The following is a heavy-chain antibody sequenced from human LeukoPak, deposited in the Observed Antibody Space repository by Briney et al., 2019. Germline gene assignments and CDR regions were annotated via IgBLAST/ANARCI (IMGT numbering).Heavy chain of an antibody. CDR1: GFTFSGFA. V-gene: IGHV3-73*01. CDR2: IRSKANNYAT. Sequence: GGSLRLSCAASGFTFSGFAMHWVRQASGKGLEWVGRIRSKANNYATVYAASVKGRFTVSRDDSKNTAYLQMNSLKTEDTAVYYCTRHPPPESRHDAFDIWGQGTMVTVSS. J-gene: IGHJ3*02. CDR3: TRHPPPESRHDAFDI. D-gene: IGHD6-13*01.